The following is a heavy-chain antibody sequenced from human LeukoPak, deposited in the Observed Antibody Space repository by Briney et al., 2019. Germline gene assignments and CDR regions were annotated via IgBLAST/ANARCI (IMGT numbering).Heavy chain of an antibody. D-gene: IGHD4-17*01. CDR3: ASGYLGRAGTTDRLDY. Sequence: ASVKVSCKTSGITFSSYAINWVRQAPGQGLEWMGGIIPIFGTANYGQKFQGRVTMTTDTSTSTAYMELRSLRSDDTAVYYCASGYLGRAGTTDRLDYWGQGTLVTVSS. CDR1: GITFSSYA. CDR2: IIPIFGTA. V-gene: IGHV1-69*05. J-gene: IGHJ4*02.